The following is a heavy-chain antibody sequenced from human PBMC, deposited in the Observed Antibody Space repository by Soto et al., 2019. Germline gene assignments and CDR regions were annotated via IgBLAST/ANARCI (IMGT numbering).Heavy chain of an antibody. V-gene: IGHV4-61*08. CDR2: IYYSGST. Sequence: SETLSLTCPVSGGSLSSGGTGSYWTWIRQLPGKGLEWIGYIYYSGSTNYNPSLKSRVTISVDTSKNQFSLKLSSVTAADTAVYYCARSDGRYWGQGTLVTVSS. CDR1: GGSLSSGGTGSY. J-gene: IGHJ4*02. CDR3: ARSDGRY.